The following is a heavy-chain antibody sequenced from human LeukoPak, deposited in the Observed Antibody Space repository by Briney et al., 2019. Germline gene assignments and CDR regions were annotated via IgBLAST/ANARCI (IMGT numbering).Heavy chain of an antibody. CDR2: ISYDGSNK. CDR1: GFTFSSYA. Sequence: GGSLRLSCAASGFTFSSYAMHRVRQAPGKGLEWVAVISYDGSNKYYADSVKGRFTISRDNSKNTLYLQMNSLRAEDTAVYFCSSWRPFDYWGQGTLVTVSS. CDR3: SSWRPFDY. V-gene: IGHV3-30-3*01. D-gene: IGHD6-13*01. J-gene: IGHJ4*02.